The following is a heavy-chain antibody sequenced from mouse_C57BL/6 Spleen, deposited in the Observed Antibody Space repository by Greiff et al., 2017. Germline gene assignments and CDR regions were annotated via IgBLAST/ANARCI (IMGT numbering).Heavy chain of an antibody. V-gene: IGHV1-18*01. J-gene: IGHJ4*01. CDR1: GYTFTDYN. CDR3: ATTVEARDYAMDY. D-gene: IGHD1-1*01. Sequence: VQLQQSGPELVKPGASVKIPCKASGYTFTDYNMDWVKQSHGKSLEWIGDINPNNGGTIYNQKFKGKATLTVDKSSSTAYMELRSLTSEDTAVYYCATTVEARDYAMDYWGQGTSVTVSS. CDR2: INPNNGGT.